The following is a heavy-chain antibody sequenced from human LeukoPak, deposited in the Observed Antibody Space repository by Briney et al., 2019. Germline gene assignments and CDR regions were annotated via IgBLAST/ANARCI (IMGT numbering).Heavy chain of an antibody. CDR2: INHSGST. Sequence: PSETLSLTCAVYGGSFSGYYWSWIRQPPGKGLEWIGEINHSGSTNYNPSLKSRVTISVDTSKNQFSLKLSSVTAADTAVYYCARVRMATILDYWGQRTLVTVSS. D-gene: IGHD5-24*01. V-gene: IGHV4-34*01. CDR1: GGSFSGYY. CDR3: ARVRMATILDY. J-gene: IGHJ4*02.